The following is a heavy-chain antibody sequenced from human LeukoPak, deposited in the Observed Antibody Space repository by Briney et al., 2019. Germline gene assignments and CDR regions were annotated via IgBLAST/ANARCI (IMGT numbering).Heavy chain of an antibody. CDR2: ISGSVGST. Sequence: PGRSLRLSCAASGFTFSSYAMSWVRQAPGKGLEWVSAISGSVGSTYYADAVNGRFTFSRDNSKNTLSLQMSSLGADDTAVYYCAKVGSIETTEELIWFDPWVQGTLVTVSS. J-gene: IGHJ5*02. CDR1: GFTFSSYA. CDR3: AKVGSIETTEELIWFDP. D-gene: IGHD6-6*01. V-gene: IGHV3-23*01.